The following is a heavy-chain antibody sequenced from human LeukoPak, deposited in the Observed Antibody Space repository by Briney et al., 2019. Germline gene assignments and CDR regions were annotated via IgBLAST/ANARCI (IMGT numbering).Heavy chain of an antibody. CDR2: ISAYNGNT. CDR3: ARGRRQLERQMYWFDP. Sequence: ASVKVSCKASGYTFTSYGISWVRQALGQGLEWMGWISAYNGNTNYAQKLQGRVTMTTDTSTSTAYMELRSLRSDDTAVYYCARGRRQLERQMYWFDPWGQGTLVTVSS. CDR1: GYTFTSYG. D-gene: IGHD1-1*01. J-gene: IGHJ5*02. V-gene: IGHV1-18*01.